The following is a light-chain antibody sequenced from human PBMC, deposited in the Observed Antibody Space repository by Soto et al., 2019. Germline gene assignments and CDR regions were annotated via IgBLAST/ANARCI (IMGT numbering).Light chain of an antibody. V-gene: IGLV2-14*01. Sequence: QSALTQPASVSGSPGQSITISCTGTSSDVGGYNYVSWYQQNPGKAPKLMIYAVSNRPSGVSNRFSGSKSGNTASLTISALQAEDEADYYCSSYTSSSTLFVVFGGGTKVTVL. CDR2: AVS. CDR3: SSYTSSSTLFVV. CDR1: SSDVGGYNY. J-gene: IGLJ2*01.